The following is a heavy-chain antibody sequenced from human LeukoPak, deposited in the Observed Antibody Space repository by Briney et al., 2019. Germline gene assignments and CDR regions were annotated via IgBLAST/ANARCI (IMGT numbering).Heavy chain of an antibody. CDR2: IYYSGST. D-gene: IGHD6-19*01. J-gene: IGHJ4*02. CDR3: ARGSEGY. V-gene: IGHV4-39*01. CDR1: GGSISSSSYY. Sequence: SETLSLTCTVSGGSISSSSYYWGWIRQPPGQGLEWIGSIYYSGSTYYNPSLKSRVTISVDTSKNQFSLKLSSVTAADTAVYYCARGSEGYWGQGTLVTVSS.